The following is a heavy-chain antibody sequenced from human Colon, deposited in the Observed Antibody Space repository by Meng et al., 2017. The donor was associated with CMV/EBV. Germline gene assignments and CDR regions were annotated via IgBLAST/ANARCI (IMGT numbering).Heavy chain of an antibody. J-gene: IGHJ4*02. CDR1: GFTFSNYW. D-gene: IGHD3-9*01. V-gene: IGHV3-7*01. CDR3: AREGPYGWELRYFDWLDY. CDR2: IKQDGSEK. Sequence: GESLKISCAASGFTFSNYWMSWVRQAPGKGLEWVANIKQDGSEKYYVDSVKGRFTISRDNAKNSLYLQMNSLRAEDTAVYYCAREGPYGWELRYFDWLDYWGQGTLVTVSS.